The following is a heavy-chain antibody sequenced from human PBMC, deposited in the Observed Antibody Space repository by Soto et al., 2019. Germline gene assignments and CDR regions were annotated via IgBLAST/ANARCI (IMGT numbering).Heavy chain of an antibody. J-gene: IGHJ6*02. CDR3: VRPMYYYYYGMDV. CDR1: GYSFTTYW. V-gene: IGHV5-51*01. Sequence: GESLKISCKGSGYSFTTYWIGWVRQMPGKGLEWMGIIYPGDSDTRYSPSFHGRVTISADKSMTTAYLQWSSLKASGTAMYYCVRPMYYYYYGMDVWGQGTTVTVSS. CDR2: IYPGDSDT.